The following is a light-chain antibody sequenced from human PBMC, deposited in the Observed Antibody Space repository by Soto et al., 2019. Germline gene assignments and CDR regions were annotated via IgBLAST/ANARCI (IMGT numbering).Light chain of an antibody. CDR1: SGSVSTNYY. CDR3: VLYMGSGLDCV. J-gene: IGLJ3*02. Sequence: QTVVTQEPSFSVSPGRTVTLTCGLSSGSVSTNYYPSWYQQTPGQAPRTLIYNTNTRSPGVPDRFSGSILGNKAALTITGAQADDESDYYCVLYMGSGLDCVFGGGTKLTVL. V-gene: IGLV8-61*01. CDR2: NTN.